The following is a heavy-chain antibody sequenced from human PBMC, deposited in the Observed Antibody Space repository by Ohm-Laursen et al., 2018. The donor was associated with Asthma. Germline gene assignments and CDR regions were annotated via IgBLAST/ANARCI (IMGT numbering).Heavy chain of an antibody. CDR1: GFNFSPYS. V-gene: IGHV3-48*02. J-gene: IGHJ2*01. CDR3: VRSVGYFDL. Sequence: SLRLSCAAAGFNFSPYSMNWVRQSPGKGLEWIAYITSSSTTKHADSLKGRITISRDNAKSSVFLQMNSLRDEDTAVYFCVRSVGYFDLWGRGTLVTVSS. D-gene: IGHD3-3*01. CDR2: ITSSSTT.